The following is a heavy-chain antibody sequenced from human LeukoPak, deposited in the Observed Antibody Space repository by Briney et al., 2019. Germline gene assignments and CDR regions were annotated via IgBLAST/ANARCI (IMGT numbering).Heavy chain of an antibody. D-gene: IGHD3-9*01. J-gene: IGHJ4*02. V-gene: IGHV3-23*01. CDR1: GFTFSSYA. CDR3: ARATRVIISDY. Sequence: GGSLRLSCAASGFTFSSYAMNWVRQAPGKGLEWVSGISGSAASTYYADSVKGRFTISRDNAKNSLYLQMNSLRAEDTAVYYCARATRVIISDYWGQGTLVTVSS. CDR2: ISGSAAST.